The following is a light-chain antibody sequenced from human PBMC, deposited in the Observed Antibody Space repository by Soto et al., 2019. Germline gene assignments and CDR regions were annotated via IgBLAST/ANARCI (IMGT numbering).Light chain of an antibody. J-gene: IGKJ1*01. V-gene: IGKV3-15*01. CDR1: QSVRSS. CDR2: GAS. CDR3: QQYGNWTPWT. Sequence: ETVMTQSPATLSVSPGGGATISCRVSQSVRSSLAWYQQKPGQAPRLLIYGASTRATGVPARFSGSGSGTDFTLTISSLQSEDSAVYFCQQYGNWTPWTFGQGTKVEIK.